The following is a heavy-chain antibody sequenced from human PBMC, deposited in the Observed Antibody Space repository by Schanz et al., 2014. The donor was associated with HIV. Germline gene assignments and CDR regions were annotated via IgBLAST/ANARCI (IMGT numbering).Heavy chain of an antibody. Sequence: QVQLVESGGGVVQPGRSLKLSCVASGFPFNSYGMHWVRQAPGXGLEXXXXXRKDGKKKTNPAPVKGRFTISRDNSKNTLNLQMKSLRAEDTAVYYCAKDRNYYDSKYRGKGNYYYYYGMDVWGQGTTVTVSS. V-gene: IGHV3-30*02. J-gene: IGHJ6*02. CDR3: AKDRNYYDSKYRGKGNYYYYYGMDV. CDR1: GFPFNSYG. CDR2: XRKDGKKK. D-gene: IGHD3-22*01.